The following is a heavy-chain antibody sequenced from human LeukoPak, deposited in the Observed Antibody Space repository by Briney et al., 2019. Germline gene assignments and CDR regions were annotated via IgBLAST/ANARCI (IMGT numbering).Heavy chain of an antibody. CDR1: GFTFSSYG. J-gene: IGHJ4*02. V-gene: IGHV3-30*03. D-gene: IGHD6-13*01. CDR3: TRIIRLSSSSWYFGY. Sequence: PGGSLRLSCAASGFTFSSYGMHWVRQAPGKGLGWVAVISYDGSNKYYADSVKGRFTISRDNSKNTLYLQMNSLRAEDTAVYYCTRIIRLSSSSWYFGYWGQGTLVTVSS. CDR2: ISYDGSNK.